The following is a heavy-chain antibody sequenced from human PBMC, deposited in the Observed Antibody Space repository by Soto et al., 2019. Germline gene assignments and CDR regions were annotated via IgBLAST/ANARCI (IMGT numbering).Heavy chain of an antibody. CDR3: ATGGPEMATIGSFDY. V-gene: IGHV1-46*01. J-gene: IGHJ4*02. D-gene: IGHD5-12*01. Sequence: QGQLVQSGTEVKKPGASVKVSCKASGYTFTNYFIHWVRQAPGQGLEWMGRINPSDGSTTYAQKFQGRITMTRDTSTRTVYMDLSSLRSDGTAVYYCATGGPEMATIGSFDYWGQGTLVTVSS. CDR2: INPSDGST. CDR1: GYTFTNYF.